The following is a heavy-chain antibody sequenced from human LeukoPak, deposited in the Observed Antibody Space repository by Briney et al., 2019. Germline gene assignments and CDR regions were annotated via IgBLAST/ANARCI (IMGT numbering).Heavy chain of an antibody. Sequence: GGSLRLSCAASGFTFSSYSMNWVRQAPGKGLEWVSSISSSSSYIYYADSVKGRFTISRDNAKNSLYLQMNSLRAEDMAVYYCARDPDTHYYDSSGYYQPPAYFQHWGQGTLVTVSS. J-gene: IGHJ1*01. CDR2: ISSSSSYI. CDR1: GFTFSSYS. V-gene: IGHV3-21*01. D-gene: IGHD3-22*01. CDR3: ARDPDTHYYDSSGYYQPPAYFQH.